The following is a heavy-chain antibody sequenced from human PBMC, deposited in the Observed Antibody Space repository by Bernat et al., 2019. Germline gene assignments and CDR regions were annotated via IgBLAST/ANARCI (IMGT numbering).Heavy chain of an antibody. CDR1: GYTFTSYG. V-gene: IGHV1-18*01. Sequence: QVQLVQSGAEVKKPGASVKVSCKASGYTFTSYGISWVRQAPGQGLEWMGWISAYNGNTNYAQKLQGRVTMTTDTSTSTAYMELRSLRSDDTAVYYCARDLIGTSSQWLVRFSGWFDPRGQGTLVTVSS. CDR2: ISAYNGNT. D-gene: IGHD6-19*01. J-gene: IGHJ5*02. CDR3: ARDLIGTSSQWLVRFSGWFDP.